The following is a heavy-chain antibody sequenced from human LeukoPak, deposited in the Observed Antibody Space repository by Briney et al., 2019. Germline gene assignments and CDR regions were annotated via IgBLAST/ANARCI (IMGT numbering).Heavy chain of an antibody. CDR1: GGSISSYY. CDR3: ARVQYQLLLDY. J-gene: IGHJ4*02. D-gene: IGHD2-2*01. CDR2: IYYSGST. V-gene: IGHV4-59*01. Sequence: TSETLSLTCTVSGGSISSYYWSWIRQPPGKGLEWIGYIYYSGSTNYNPSLKSRVTISVDTSKNQFSLKLSSVTAADTAVYYCARVQYQLLLDYWGQGTLVTVSS.